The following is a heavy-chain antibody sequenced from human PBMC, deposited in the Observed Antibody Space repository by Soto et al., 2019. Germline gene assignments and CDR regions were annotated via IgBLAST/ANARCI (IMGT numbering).Heavy chain of an antibody. J-gene: IGHJ4*02. CDR2: ISWDGGST. Sequence: EVQLVESGGVVVQPGGSLRLSCAASGFTFDDYAMHWVRQAPGKGLEWVSLISWDGGSTYYADSVKGRFTISRDNSKNSLYLQMNSLRAEDTALYYCAKDQSTATLPDYWGQGTLATVSS. CDR3: AKDQSTATLPDY. CDR1: GFTFDDYA. V-gene: IGHV3-43D*04. D-gene: IGHD5-18*01.